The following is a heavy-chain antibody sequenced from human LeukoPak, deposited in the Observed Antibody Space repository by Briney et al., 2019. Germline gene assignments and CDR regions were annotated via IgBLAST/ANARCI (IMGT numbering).Heavy chain of an antibody. J-gene: IGHJ4*02. V-gene: IGHV1-69*05. CDR3: ARQSRGYNPIFDY. CDR1: GGTFSSYA. Sequence: ASVKVSCKASGGTFSSYAISWVRQAPGQGLEWMGGIIPIFGTANYAQKFQGRVTITTDESTSTAYMELSSLRSEDTAVYYCARQSRGYNPIFDYWGQGTLVTVSS. D-gene: IGHD5-24*01. CDR2: IIPIFGTA.